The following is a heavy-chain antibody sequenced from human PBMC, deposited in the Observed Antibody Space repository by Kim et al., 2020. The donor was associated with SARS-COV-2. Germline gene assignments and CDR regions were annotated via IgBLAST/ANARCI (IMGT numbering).Heavy chain of an antibody. Sequence: SETLSLTCTVPGGSISSSSYYWGWIRQPPGKGLEWIGSIYYSGSTYYNPSLKSRVTISVDTSKNQFSLKLSSVTAADTAVYYCARDGLLGYFDYWGQGTLVTVSS. J-gene: IGHJ4*02. CDR3: ARDGLLGYFDY. D-gene: IGHD7-27*01. CDR2: IYYSGST. CDR1: GGSISSSSYY. V-gene: IGHV4-39*07.